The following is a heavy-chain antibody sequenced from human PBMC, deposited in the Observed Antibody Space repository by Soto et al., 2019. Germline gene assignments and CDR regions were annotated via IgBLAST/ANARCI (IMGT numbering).Heavy chain of an antibody. Sequence: EVQLVESGGGLVQPGGSLRLSCVASGFTFSTDSRNWVRQAPGKGLEWVAHISTSGATRYYAASVKARFTISRDNAKTALYLQMHSLRNEDTAVYYWARFFGSGFDYWGQGTLVTVSS. V-gene: IGHV3-48*02. CDR1: GFTFSTDS. CDR2: ISTSGATR. CDR3: ARFFGSGFDY. J-gene: IGHJ4*02. D-gene: IGHD6-19*01.